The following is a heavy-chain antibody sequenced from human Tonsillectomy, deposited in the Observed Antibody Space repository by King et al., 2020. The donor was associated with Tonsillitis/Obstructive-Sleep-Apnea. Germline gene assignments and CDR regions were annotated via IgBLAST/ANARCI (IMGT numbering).Heavy chain of an antibody. D-gene: IGHD2-2*02. Sequence: QLQESGPGLVKPSETLSLTCIVSGGSISSSSYYWGWIRQPPGEGLEWIGTMSYSGSTYYNPSLKSRVTISGDTSKNQFSLKLSSVTAADTAVYYCARLPQVVVPAAIMQYYYFYYMDVWGKGTTVTVSS. CDR2: MSYSGST. J-gene: IGHJ6*03. V-gene: IGHV4-39*01. CDR1: GGSISSSSYY. CDR3: ARLPQVVVPAAIMQYYYFYYMDV.